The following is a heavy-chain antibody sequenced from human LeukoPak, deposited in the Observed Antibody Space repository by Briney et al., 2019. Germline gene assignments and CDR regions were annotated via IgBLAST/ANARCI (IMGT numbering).Heavy chain of an antibody. CDR3: ARGLHPQVVAGRELGY. J-gene: IGHJ4*02. CDR1: GYTFTSYD. V-gene: IGHV1-8*03. Sequence: ASVKVSCKASGYTFTSYDINWVRQATGQGLEWMGWMNPNSGNTGYEQKFQGRVTITRNTSLSTAYMELSSLGSEDTAVYYCARGLHPQVVAGRELGYWGQGTLVTVSS. D-gene: IGHD6-19*01. CDR2: MNPNSGNT.